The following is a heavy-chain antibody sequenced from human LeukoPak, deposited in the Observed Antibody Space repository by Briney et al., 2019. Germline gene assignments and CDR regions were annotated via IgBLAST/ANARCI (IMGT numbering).Heavy chain of an antibody. Sequence: GGSLRLSCAASGFTFDDYAMHWVRQAPGKGLEWVSGISWNSGSIGYADSVKGRFTISRDNAKNSLYLQMNSLRAEDTALYYCAKDIIPLVLDVDTATAPDYWGQGTLVTVSS. CDR3: AKDIIPLVLDVDTATAPDY. CDR2: ISWNSGSI. J-gene: IGHJ4*02. V-gene: IGHV3-9*01. D-gene: IGHD5-18*01. CDR1: GFTFDDYA.